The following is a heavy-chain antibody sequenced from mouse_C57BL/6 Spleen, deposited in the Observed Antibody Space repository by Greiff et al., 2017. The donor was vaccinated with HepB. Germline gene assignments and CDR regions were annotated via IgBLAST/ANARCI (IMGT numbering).Heavy chain of an antibody. CDR1: GYTFTDYN. J-gene: IGHJ4*01. CDR3: ARQLRLFHYAMDY. Sequence: VQLKESGPELVKPGASVKIPCKASGYTFTDYNMDWVKQSHGKSLEWIGDINPNNGGTIYNQKFKGKATLTVDKSSSTAYMELRSLTSEDTAVYYCARQLRLFHYAMDYWGQGTSVTVSS. V-gene: IGHV1-18*01. D-gene: IGHD3-2*02. CDR2: INPNNGGT.